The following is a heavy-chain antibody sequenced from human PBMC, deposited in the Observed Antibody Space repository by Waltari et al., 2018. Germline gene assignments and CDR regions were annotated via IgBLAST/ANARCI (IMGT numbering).Heavy chain of an antibody. CDR2: INAGNGNT. J-gene: IGHJ6*02. D-gene: IGHD2-15*01. Sequence: QVQLVPSGAEVKKPGASVKVSCKSSGSTFTSYAIHLVRQAPGQRLEWMGWINAGNGNTKYSQKFQGRVTITRDTAASTAYMELSSLRSEDTAVYYCARDIVAARSYYYYGMDVWGQGTTVTVSS. CDR3: ARDIVAARSYYYYGMDV. V-gene: IGHV1-3*01. CDR1: GSTFTSYA.